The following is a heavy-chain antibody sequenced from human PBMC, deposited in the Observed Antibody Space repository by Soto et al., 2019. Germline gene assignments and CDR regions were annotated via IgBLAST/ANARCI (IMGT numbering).Heavy chain of an antibody. J-gene: IGHJ4*02. Sequence: SETLSLTCTVSGGSITGYYWTWVRQPAGKGLEWIGRIYTSGTSNYNPSLKSRVTMSVDTSKNQFSLKLTSVTAADTAVYYCARDRSGYYHFDNWGQGALVTVS. CDR2: IYTSGTS. CDR1: GGSITGYY. CDR3: ARDRSGYYHFDN. D-gene: IGHD3-22*01. V-gene: IGHV4-4*07.